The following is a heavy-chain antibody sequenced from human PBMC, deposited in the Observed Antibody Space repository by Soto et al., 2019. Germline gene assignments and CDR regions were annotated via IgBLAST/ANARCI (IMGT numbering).Heavy chain of an antibody. CDR2: ISAYNGNT. J-gene: IGHJ4*02. D-gene: IGHD3-22*01. CDR1: GYTFTSYG. V-gene: IGHV1-18*01. Sequence: GASVKVSCTASGYTFTSYGFSWVRQAPGQGLEWMGWISAYNGNTNYAQKLQGRVTMTTDTSTSTAYMELRSLRSDDTAVYYCARDRLRGYDSSGFYSWGQGTMVTVSS. CDR3: ARDRLRGYDSSGFYS.